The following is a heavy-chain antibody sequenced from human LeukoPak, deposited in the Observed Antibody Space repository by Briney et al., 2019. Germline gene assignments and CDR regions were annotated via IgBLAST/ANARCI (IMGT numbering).Heavy chain of an antibody. J-gene: IGHJ4*02. V-gene: IGHV3-15*01. D-gene: IGHD3-22*01. CDR1: GFTFSNAW. Sequence: GGSLRLSCAASGFTFSNAWINWVRQAPGKGLEWVGRIKSKTDGGTTDYAAPVKGRFTISRDDSKNTLYLQMNSLKTEDTAVYYCGYYDSSAYSDCWGQGTLVTVSS. CDR2: IKSKTDGGTT. CDR3: GYYDSSAYSDC.